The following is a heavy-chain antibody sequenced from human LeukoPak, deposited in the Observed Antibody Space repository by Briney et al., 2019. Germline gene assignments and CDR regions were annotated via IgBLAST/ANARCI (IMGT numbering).Heavy chain of an antibody. D-gene: IGHD6-13*01. J-gene: IGHJ4*02. Sequence: GASVKVSCKASGYTFTSYYMHWVRQAPGQGLEWMGIINPSGGSTSYAQKFQGRVTMTRDMSTSTVYMELSSLRSEDTAVYYCARDSAVGVAAAGGPDYWGQGTLVTVSS. CDR3: ARDSAVGVAAAGGPDY. CDR1: GYTFTSYY. CDR2: INPSGGST. V-gene: IGHV1-46*01.